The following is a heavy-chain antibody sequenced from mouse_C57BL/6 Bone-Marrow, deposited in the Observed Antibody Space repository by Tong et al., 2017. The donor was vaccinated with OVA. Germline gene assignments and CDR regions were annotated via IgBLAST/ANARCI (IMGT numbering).Heavy chain of an antibody. CDR3: ARKTRLRFDY. CDR1: GFSLTSYG. D-gene: IGHD2-2*01. V-gene: IGHV2-2*02. J-gene: IGHJ2*01. CDR2: IWSGGST. Sequence: VQLKQSGPGLVQPSQSLSITCTVSGFSLTSYGVHWVRQSPGKGLEWLGVIWSGGSTDYNAAFISRLSISKDNSKSQVFIKMNSRQANEPAIYYCARKTRLRFDYWGQGTTLTVSS.